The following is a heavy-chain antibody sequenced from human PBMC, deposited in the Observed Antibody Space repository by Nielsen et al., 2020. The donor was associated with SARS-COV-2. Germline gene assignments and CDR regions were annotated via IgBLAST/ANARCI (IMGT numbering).Heavy chain of an antibody. D-gene: IGHD6-13*01. CDR1: GFTFSSYW. CDR2: INSDGSST. V-gene: IGHV3-74*01. CDR3: AKDLGSSRYYFDY. Sequence: GESLKISCAASGFTFSSYWMHWVRQAPGKGLVWVSRINSDGSSTSYADSVKGRFTISRDNSKNTLYLQMNSLRAEDTAVYYCAKDLGSSRYYFDYWGQGTLVTVSS. J-gene: IGHJ4*02.